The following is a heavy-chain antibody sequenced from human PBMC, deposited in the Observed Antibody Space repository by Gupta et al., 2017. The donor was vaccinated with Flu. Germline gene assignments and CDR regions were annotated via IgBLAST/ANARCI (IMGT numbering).Heavy chain of an antibody. V-gene: IGHV3-33*01. CDR2: IWYDGSNK. D-gene: IGHD3-10*01. CDR3: ARGKRGSGGNWFDP. CDR1: GFTFSSYG. J-gene: IGHJ5*02. Sequence: QVQLVASGGGVVQPGRSLRLSCAASGFTFSSYGMPWVRQAPGKGLEWVAVIWYDGSNKYYADSVKGRFTISRDNSKNTLYLQMNSLRAEDTAVYYCARGKRGSGGNWFDPWGQGTLVTVSS.